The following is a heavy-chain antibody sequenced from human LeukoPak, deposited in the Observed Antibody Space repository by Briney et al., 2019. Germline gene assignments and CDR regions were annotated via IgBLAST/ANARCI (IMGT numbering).Heavy chain of an antibody. CDR2: ISYDGSNK. CDR1: GFTFSSYA. Sequence: GRSLRLSCAASGFTFSSYAMHWVRQAPGKGLEWVAVISYDGSNKYYADSVKGRFTISRDSSKNTLYLQMNSLRAEDTAVYYCARGIAVASPVDYWGQGTLVTVSS. J-gene: IGHJ4*02. CDR3: ARGIAVASPVDY. D-gene: IGHD6-19*01. V-gene: IGHV3-30-3*01.